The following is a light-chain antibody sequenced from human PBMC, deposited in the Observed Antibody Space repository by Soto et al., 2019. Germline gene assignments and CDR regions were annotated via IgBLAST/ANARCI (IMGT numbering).Light chain of an antibody. CDR2: EVN. CDR1: SSDRGAYDY. Sequence: QSVVTQPASLSGSPGQSITISCTGTSSDRGAYDYVSWLQQHPGKSPKLMISEVNNRPSGVSNRFSGSKSGNTSYLTISGLQVEDEAEYFCFSFTPTTAHVFPSGTKVTVL. V-gene: IGLV2-14*01. CDR3: FSFTPTTAHV. J-gene: IGLJ1*01.